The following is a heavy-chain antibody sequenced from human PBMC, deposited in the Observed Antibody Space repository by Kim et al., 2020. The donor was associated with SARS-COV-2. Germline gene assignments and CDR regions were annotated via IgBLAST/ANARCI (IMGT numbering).Heavy chain of an antibody. CDR2: ISSGSSYT. V-gene: IGHV3-11*05. CDR3: ARVIVVVTAIHCYFGL. D-gene: IGHD2-21*02. CDR1: GFTFSDYY. J-gene: IGHJ2*01. Sequence: GGSLRLSCAASGFTFSDYYMSWIRQAPGKGLEWVSYISSGSSYTNYADSVKGRFTISRDNAKNSLYLQMNSLRAEDTAVYYCARVIVVVTAIHCYFGLWGRGTLVTVSS.